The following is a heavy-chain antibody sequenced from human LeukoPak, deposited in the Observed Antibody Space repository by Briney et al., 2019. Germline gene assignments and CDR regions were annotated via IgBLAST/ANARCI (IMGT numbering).Heavy chain of an antibody. J-gene: IGHJ4*02. V-gene: IGHV4-38-2*02. D-gene: IGHD6-13*01. CDR3: ARDGYSRPYYFDY. CDR1: GYSVSSGYF. CDR2: IYHSGST. Sequence: SETLSLTCAVSGYSVSSGYFWGWVRQPPGKGLQWIGSIYHSGSTYYNPSLKSRLTISMDTSKNQFSLILSSVTATDTAVYYCARDGYSRPYYFDYWGQGTLVTVSS.